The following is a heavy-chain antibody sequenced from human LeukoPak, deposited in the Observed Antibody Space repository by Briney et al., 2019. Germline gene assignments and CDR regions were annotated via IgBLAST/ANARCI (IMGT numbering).Heavy chain of an antibody. J-gene: IGHJ6*03. Sequence: AGGSLRLSCAASGFTFSSYGMHWVRQAPGKGLEWVAFIRYDGSNRYYADSVKGRFTISRDNSKNTLYLQMNSLRAEDTAVYYCATLDYYGSGMGYYYYMDVWGKGTTVTVSS. D-gene: IGHD3-10*01. CDR1: GFTFSSYG. CDR2: IRYDGSNR. CDR3: ATLDYYGSGMGYYYYMDV. V-gene: IGHV3-30*02.